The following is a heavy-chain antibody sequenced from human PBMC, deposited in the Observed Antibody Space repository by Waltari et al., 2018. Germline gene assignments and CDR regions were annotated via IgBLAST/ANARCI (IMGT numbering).Heavy chain of an antibody. V-gene: IGHV4-59*01. D-gene: IGHD2-21*02. CDR1: GGSISGFY. CDR2: IYYTGCT. CDR3: ARGGGGDWEWFDP. Sequence: QVQLQESGPSLLKPSETLSLICTVSGGSISGFYWRWVRQPPGKGLEWIGYIYYTGCTNFYPSLTSRVTMSVDTSRNHFSLKLSSVTAADTAFYYCARGGGGDWEWFDPWGQGTLVTFSS. J-gene: IGHJ5*02.